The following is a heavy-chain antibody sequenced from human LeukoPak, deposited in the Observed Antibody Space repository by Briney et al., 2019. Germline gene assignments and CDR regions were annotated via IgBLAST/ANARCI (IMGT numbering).Heavy chain of an antibody. Sequence: SETLSLTCAVYGGSFSGYYWSWIRQPPGKGLEWIGEINHSGSTNYNPSLKSRVTISVDTSKNQFSLKLSSVTAADTAVYYCARGKGSGSYYYYYYGMDVWGQGTTVTVSS. J-gene: IGHJ6*02. D-gene: IGHD3-10*01. CDR3: ARGKGSGSYYYYYYGMDV. CDR2: INHSGST. V-gene: IGHV4-34*01. CDR1: GGSFSGYY.